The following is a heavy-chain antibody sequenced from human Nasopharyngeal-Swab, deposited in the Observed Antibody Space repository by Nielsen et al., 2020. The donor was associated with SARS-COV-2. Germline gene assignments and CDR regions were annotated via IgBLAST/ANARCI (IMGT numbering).Heavy chain of an antibody. D-gene: IGHD3-22*01. CDR3: ARDSLGPDYYDSIGYSDY. V-gene: IGHV3-33*01. CDR1: GFTFSSYG. J-gene: IGHJ4*02. Sequence: GESLKISCAASGFTFSSYGMHWVRQAPGKGLEWVAVIWYDGSNKYYADSVKGRFTISRDNSKNTLYLQMNSLRAEDTAVYYCARDSLGPDYYDSIGYSDYWGQGTLVTVSS. CDR2: IWYDGSNK.